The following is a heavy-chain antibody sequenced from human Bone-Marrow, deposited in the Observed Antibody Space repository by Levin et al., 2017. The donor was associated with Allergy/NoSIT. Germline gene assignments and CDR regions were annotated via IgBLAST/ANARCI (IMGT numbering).Heavy chain of an antibody. CDR3: ARGYDTSGYYYGY. D-gene: IGHD3-22*01. CDR2: IYPGDSDT. Sequence: GESLKISCKGSGYSFSNYWIAWVRQVPGKGLEWMGIIYPGDSDTRVSPSFRGQVTISIDKSINTAYLQRSSLKASDTAMYYCARGYDTSGYYYGYWGQGTLVTVSS. V-gene: IGHV5-51*01. CDR1: GYSFSNYW. J-gene: IGHJ4*02.